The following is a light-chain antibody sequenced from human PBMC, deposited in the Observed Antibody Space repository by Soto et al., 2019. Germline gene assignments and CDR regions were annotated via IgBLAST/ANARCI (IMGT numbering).Light chain of an antibody. CDR1: QSVSGRY. J-gene: IGKJ1*01. CDR2: GAS. CDR3: HQFSLPWM. Sequence: EIVLTQSPGTLSLSPGEIATLSCRASQSVSGRYLAWYQQNTGQAPRLVLYGASIRATVIPDRFSGSGSAKDFTLIIIRLEPEVFVVYNCHQFSLPWMFGQGTKLEIK. V-gene: IGKV3-20*01.